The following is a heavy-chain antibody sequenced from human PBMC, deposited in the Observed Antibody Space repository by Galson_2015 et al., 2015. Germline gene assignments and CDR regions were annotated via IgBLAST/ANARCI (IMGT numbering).Heavy chain of an antibody. Sequence: SLRLSCAASGFTFSSYAISWVRQAPGKGLEWVSYISSSSATIYYADSVKGRFTISRDNAKNSLYLQMNSLRDEDTAVYYCARDPWRGSYKVFYFDYWAREPWSPSPQ. J-gene: IGHJ4*02. CDR2: ISSSSATI. V-gene: IGHV3-48*02. CDR1: GFTFSSYA. D-gene: IGHD1-26*01. CDR3: ARDPWRGSYKVFYFDY.